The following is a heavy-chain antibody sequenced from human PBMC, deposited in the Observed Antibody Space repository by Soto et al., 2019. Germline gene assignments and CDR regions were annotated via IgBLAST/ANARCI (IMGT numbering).Heavy chain of an antibody. V-gene: IGHV3-30-3*01. Sequence: QVQLVESGGGVVQPGRSLRLSCAASGFTFSSYAMHWVRQAPGKGLEWVAVISYDGSNKYYADSVKGRFTISRDNSKNTLYLQMNSLRAKETAVYYGARGLLEDIVVVVSATEDFDYWGQGTLVTV. CDR3: ARGLLEDIVVVVSATEDFDY. D-gene: IGHD2-15*01. CDR2: ISYDGSNK. CDR1: GFTFSSYA. J-gene: IGHJ4*02.